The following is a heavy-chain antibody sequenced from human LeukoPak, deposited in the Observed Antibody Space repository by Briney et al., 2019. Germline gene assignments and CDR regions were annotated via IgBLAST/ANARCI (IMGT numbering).Heavy chain of an antibody. CDR3: ARERVVVTAIEDCYYGMDV. CDR1: GFTFSSYW. J-gene: IGHJ6*02. V-gene: IGHV3-74*01. Sequence: GGSLRLSCAASGFTFSSYWMHWVRQAPGKGLVWVSRINSDGSSTSYADSVKGRFTISRDNAKNTLYLQMNSLRAEDTAVYYCARERVVVTAIEDCYYGMDVWGQGTTATVSS. CDR2: INSDGSST. D-gene: IGHD2-21*02.